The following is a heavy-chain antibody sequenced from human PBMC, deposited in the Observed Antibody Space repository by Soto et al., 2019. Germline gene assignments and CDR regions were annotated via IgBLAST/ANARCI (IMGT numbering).Heavy chain of an antibody. CDR3: ARDIGAAAPSGYYYGMDV. CDR2: IWYDGSNK. J-gene: IGHJ6*02. V-gene: IGHV3-33*01. Sequence: QVQLVESGGGVVQPGRSLRLSCAASGFTFSSYGMHWVRQAPGKGLEWVAVIWYDGSNKNSADSVKGRFTISRDNSKNALYLQMNSLRAEDTAVYYCARDIGAAAPSGYYYGMDVWGQGTTVTVSS. CDR1: GFTFSSYG. D-gene: IGHD6-13*01.